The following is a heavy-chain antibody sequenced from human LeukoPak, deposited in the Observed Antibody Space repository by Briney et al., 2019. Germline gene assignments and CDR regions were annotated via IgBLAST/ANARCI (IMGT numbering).Heavy chain of an antibody. V-gene: IGHV3-33*01. J-gene: IGHJ4*02. CDR3: ARFAGSDYTGSFDL. Sequence: GTSLRLSCAGSGFRFSTYGMHWVRQAPGKGLEWLGYVWSDGSNSDYVDPVKGRFTISRDNSKNTVFLQMNSLRAEDTAVYHCARFAGSDYTGSFDLWGQGTPVTVSS. CDR1: GFRFSTYG. D-gene: IGHD3-10*01. CDR2: VWSDGSNS.